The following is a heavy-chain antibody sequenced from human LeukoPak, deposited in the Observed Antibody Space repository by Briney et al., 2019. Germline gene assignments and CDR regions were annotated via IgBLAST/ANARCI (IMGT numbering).Heavy chain of an antibody. CDR2: IYYSGST. CDR3: ARDRGIAADV. J-gene: IGHJ4*02. D-gene: IGHD6-13*01. Sequence: PSETLSLTCTVSGGSISSYYWSWIRQPPGKGLEWIGSIYYSGSTYYNPSLKSRVTISVDTSKNQSSLKLSSVTAADTAVYYCARDRGIAADVWGQGTLVTVSS. CDR1: GGSISSYY. V-gene: IGHV4-59*01.